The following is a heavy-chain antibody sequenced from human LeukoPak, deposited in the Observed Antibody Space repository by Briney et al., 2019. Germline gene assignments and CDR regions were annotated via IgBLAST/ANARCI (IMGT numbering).Heavy chain of an antibody. D-gene: IGHD3-22*01. V-gene: IGHV3-23*01. J-gene: IGHJ6*03. CDR2: ISGSGGST. CDR1: GGTFSSYA. CDR3: AKAIDSSGYYPRPYYYYMDV. Sequence: SCKASGGTFSSYAMSWVRQAPGKGLEWVSAISGSGGSTYYADSVKGRFTISRDNSKNTLYLQMNSLRAEDTAVYYCAKAIDSSGYYPRPYYYYMDVWGKGTTVTVSS.